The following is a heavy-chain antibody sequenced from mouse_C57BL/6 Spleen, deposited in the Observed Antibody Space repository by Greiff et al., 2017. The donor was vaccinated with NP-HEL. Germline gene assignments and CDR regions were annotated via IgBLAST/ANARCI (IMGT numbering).Heavy chain of an antibody. CDR3: VRHDGYDEGFDY. CDR2: IRSKSNNYAT. V-gene: IGHV10-1*01. J-gene: IGHJ2*01. CDR1: GFSFNTYA. Sequence: EVKLVESGGGLVQPKGSLKLSCAASGFSFNTYAMNWVRQAPGKGLEWVARIRSKSNNYATYYADSVKDRFTISRDDSESMLYLQMNNLKTEDTAMYYCVRHDGYDEGFDYWGQGTTLTVSS. D-gene: IGHD2-2*01.